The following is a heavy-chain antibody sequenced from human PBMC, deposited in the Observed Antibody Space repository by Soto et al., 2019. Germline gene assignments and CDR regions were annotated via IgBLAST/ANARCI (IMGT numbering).Heavy chain of an antibody. D-gene: IGHD1-26*01. V-gene: IGHV3-7*03. Sequence: QPGGSLRLSCAASGFTFSSYWMSWVRQAPGKGLEWVANIKQDGSEKYYVDSVKGRFTISRDNAKNSLYLQMNSLRAEDTAVYYCARDHSGSYPDAFDIWGQGTMVTVSS. CDR3: ARDHSGSYPDAFDI. J-gene: IGHJ3*02. CDR2: IKQDGSEK. CDR1: GFTFSSYW.